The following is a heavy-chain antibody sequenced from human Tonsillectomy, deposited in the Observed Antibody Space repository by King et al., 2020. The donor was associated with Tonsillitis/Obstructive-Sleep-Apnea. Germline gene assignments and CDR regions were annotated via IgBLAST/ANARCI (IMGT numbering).Heavy chain of an antibody. V-gene: IGHV5-10-1*01. J-gene: IGHJ3*02. CDR2: IDPSDSYT. D-gene: IGHD3-10*01. CDR3: AWLNDFAI. CDR1: GFTFTSYW. Sequence: QLVQSGAEVKKPGESLRISCMGPGFTFTSYWINWVRQMPGKGLECMGRIDPSDSYTTYSPSFQGHVTISVDKSVHTAYLQWSSLKASDTAMYYCAWLNDFAIWGQGTMVTVSS.